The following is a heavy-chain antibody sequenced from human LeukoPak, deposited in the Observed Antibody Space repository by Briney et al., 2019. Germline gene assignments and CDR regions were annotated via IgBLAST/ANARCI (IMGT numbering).Heavy chain of an antibody. CDR2: ISYDGSNK. Sequence: SCKVSGYTLTELSMHWVRQAPGKGLEWVAVISYDGSNKYYADSVKGRFTISRDNSKNTLYLQMNSLRAEDTAVYYCARAPHLLQGYYFDYWGQGTLVTVSS. D-gene: IGHD4-11*01. CDR3: ARAPHLLQGYYFDY. J-gene: IGHJ4*02. V-gene: IGHV3-30-3*01. CDR1: GYTLTELS.